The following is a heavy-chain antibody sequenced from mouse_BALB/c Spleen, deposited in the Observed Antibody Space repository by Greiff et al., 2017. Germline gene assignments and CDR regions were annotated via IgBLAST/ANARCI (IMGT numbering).Heavy chain of an antibody. D-gene: IGHD2-14*01. CDR2: ISSGGSYT. CDR1: GFTFSSFG. V-gene: IGHV5-6*03. Sequence: EVKLVESGGGLVHPGGSRKLSCAASGFTFSSFGMHWVRQAPEKGLEWVAYISSGGSYTYYPDSVKGRFTISRDNAKNTLYLQMSSLKSEDTAMYYCARRYDAAYAMDYWGQGTSVTVSS. J-gene: IGHJ4*01. CDR3: ARRYDAAYAMDY.